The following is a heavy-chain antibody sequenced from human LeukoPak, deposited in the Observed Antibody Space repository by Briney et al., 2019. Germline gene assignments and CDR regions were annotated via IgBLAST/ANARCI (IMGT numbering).Heavy chain of an antibody. CDR2: ISYDGSNK. CDR1: GFTFSSYA. Sequence: GGSLRLSCAASGFTFSSYAMHWVRQAPGKGLEWVAVISYDGSNKYYADSVKGRFTISRDNSKNTLYLQMNSLRAEDTAVYYCARSAARILYFQHWGQGTLVTVSS. J-gene: IGHJ1*01. D-gene: IGHD6-6*01. CDR3: ARSAARILYFQH. V-gene: IGHV3-30*04.